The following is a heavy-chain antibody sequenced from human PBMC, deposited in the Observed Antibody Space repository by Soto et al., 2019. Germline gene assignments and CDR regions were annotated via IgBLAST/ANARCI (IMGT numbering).Heavy chain of an antibody. CDR1: GGSISSSSYY. V-gene: IGHV4-39*01. CDR3: ARHWGYSEQVYFDY. D-gene: IGHD5-12*01. CDR2: IYYSGST. J-gene: IGHJ4*02. Sequence: SETLSLTCTVSGGSISSSSYYWGWIRQPPGKGLEWIGSIYYSGSTYYNPSLKSRVTISVDTSKNQFSLKLSSVTAADTAVYYCARHWGYSEQVYFDYWGQGTLVTVSS.